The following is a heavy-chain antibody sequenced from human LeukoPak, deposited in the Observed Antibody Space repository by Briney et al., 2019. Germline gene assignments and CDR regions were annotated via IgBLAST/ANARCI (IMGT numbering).Heavy chain of an antibody. CDR2: IYYSGSP. J-gene: IGHJ4*02. V-gene: IGHV4-59*01. D-gene: IGHD3-10*01. Sequence: PSETLSLTCTVSGGSISSYYWSWIRQPPGKGLEWLGYIYYSGSPNYNPSLKSRVTISVDTSKNQFSLKLSSVTAADTAVYYCARSVRGVTPYYFDYWGQGTLVTVSS. CDR1: GGSISSYY. CDR3: ARSVRGVTPYYFDY.